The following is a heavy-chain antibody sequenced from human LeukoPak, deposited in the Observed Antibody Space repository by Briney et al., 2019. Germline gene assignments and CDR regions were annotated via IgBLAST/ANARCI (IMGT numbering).Heavy chain of an antibody. CDR3: ATAGIVVVPAAAGYMDV. J-gene: IGHJ6*03. D-gene: IGHD2-2*01. V-gene: IGHV1-24*01. Sequence: GASVKVSCKVSGYTLTELSMHWVRRAPGKGLEWMGGFDPEDGETIYAQKFQGRVTMTEDTSTDTAYMELSSLRSEDTAVYYCATAGIVVVPAAAGYMDVWGKGTTVTVSS. CDR2: FDPEDGET. CDR1: GYTLTELS.